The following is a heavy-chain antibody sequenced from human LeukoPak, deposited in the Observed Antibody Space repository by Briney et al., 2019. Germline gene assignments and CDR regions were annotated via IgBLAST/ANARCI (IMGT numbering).Heavy chain of an antibody. J-gene: IGHJ4*02. V-gene: IGHV3-23*01. CDR1: GFTFSSYA. CDR3: AKVPSYYFDSSGYSKFDY. D-gene: IGHD3-22*01. Sequence: GGSLRLSCAASGFTFSSYAMSWVRQAPGKGLEWVSAISGSGGSTYYADSVKGRFTISRDNSKNTLYLQMNSLRAEDTAVYYCAKVPSYYFDSSGYSKFDYWGQGTLVTVSS. CDR2: ISGSGGST.